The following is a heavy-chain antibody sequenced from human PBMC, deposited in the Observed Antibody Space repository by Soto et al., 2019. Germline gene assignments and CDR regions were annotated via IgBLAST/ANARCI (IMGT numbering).Heavy chain of an antibody. D-gene: IGHD5-12*01. V-gene: IGHV3-21*01. Sequence: PGGSLRLSYAASGFSFSSYSMNWVRQAPGKGLEWVSSISSSTSYMYYADSVKGRFTISRDNARNSLYLQMNSLRAEDTAVYYCARFRRDGYNLDYWGQGTLVTVSS. J-gene: IGHJ4*02. CDR2: ISSSTSYM. CDR3: ARFRRDGYNLDY. CDR1: GFSFSSYS.